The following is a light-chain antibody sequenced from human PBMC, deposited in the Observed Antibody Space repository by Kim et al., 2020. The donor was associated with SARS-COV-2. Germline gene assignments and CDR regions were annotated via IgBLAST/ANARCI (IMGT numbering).Light chain of an antibody. CDR1: TGAVTSGHY. CDR2: HTS. J-gene: IGLJ2*01. Sequence: PGVTVTLSCGSSTGAVTSGHYSYWFQQKPGQAPRTLIYHTSNKLSWTPARFSGSLLGGKAALTPSGAQPEDEAEYYCLLSYGGSRVFGGGTQLTVL. CDR3: LLSYGGSRV. V-gene: IGLV7-46*01.